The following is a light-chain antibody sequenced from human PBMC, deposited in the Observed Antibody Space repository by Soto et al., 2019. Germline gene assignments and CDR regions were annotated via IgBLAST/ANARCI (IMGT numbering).Light chain of an antibody. CDR1: QSVSSSY. CDR3: QQYGSSPIT. J-gene: IGKJ5*01. V-gene: IGKV3-20*01. CDR2: GAS. Sequence: SPGTVSVSIGVGATLSYRASQSVSSSYLAWYQQKPGQAPRLLIYGASSRATGIPDRFSGSGSGTDFTLTISRLEPEEFAVYYRQQYGSSPITGGQGTRLDIK.